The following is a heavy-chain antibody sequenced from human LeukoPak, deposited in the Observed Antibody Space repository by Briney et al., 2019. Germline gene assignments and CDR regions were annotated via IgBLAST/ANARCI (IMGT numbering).Heavy chain of an antibody. V-gene: IGHV3-74*01. CDR1: GFTFTNFW. Sequence: AGGSLRLSCAASGFTFTNFWVHWVRQAPGKGLVWVSRSNSDASSTAYADSVQGRFTISRDNAKNMLYLQMNSLRAEDTAVYYCARDPYYYGSGEPYYFDSWGQGTLVTVSS. D-gene: IGHD3-10*01. CDR3: ARDPYYYGSGEPYYFDS. CDR2: SNSDASST. J-gene: IGHJ4*02.